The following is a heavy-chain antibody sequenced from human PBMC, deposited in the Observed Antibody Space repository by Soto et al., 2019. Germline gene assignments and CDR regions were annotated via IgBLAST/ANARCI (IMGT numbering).Heavy chain of an antibody. CDR1: GFTFSDYY. D-gene: IGHD5-18*01. Sequence: GGSLRLSCAASGFTFSDYYMGWIRQAPGKGLEWVSYISSSASTMYYADSVKGRFTISRDNAKNSLYLQMNSLRAEDTAVYYCARDRDTNMETFDYWGQGTLVTVSS. CDR3: ARDRDTNMETFDY. CDR2: ISSSASTM. J-gene: IGHJ4*02. V-gene: IGHV3-11*04.